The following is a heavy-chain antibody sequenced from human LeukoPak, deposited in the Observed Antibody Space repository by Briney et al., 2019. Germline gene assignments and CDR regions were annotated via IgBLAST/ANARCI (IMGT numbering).Heavy chain of an antibody. CDR3: AKARGDILTGYGY. J-gene: IGHJ4*02. CDR2: ISSSSYI. D-gene: IGHD3-9*01. Sequence: PGGSLRLSCAASGFTFSSYSMNWVRQAPGKGLEWVSSISSSSYIYYADSVKGRFTISRDNAKNTLYLQMNSLRAEDTAVYYCAKARGDILTGYGYWGQGTLVTVSS. V-gene: IGHV3-21*04. CDR1: GFTFSSYS.